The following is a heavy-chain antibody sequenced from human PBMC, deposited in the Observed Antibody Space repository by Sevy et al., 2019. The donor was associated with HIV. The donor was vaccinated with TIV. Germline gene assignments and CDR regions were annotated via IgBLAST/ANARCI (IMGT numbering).Heavy chain of an antibody. CDR2: ISYDGSNK. Sequence: GESLKISCAASGFTFSSYAMHWVRQAPGKGLEWVAVISYDGSNKYYADSVKGRFTISRDNSKNRLYLQMNSLRAEDTAVYYCARDLRSDYWGQGTLVTVSS. CDR3: ARDLRSDY. V-gene: IGHV3-30-3*01. J-gene: IGHJ4*02. CDR1: GFTFSSYA.